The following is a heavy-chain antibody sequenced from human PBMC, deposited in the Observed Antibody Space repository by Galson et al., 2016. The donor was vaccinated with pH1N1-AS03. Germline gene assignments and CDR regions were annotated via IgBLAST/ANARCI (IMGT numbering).Heavy chain of an antibody. CDR1: GGTFSGSF. CDR2: VDHSGII. V-gene: IGHV4-34*01. J-gene: IGHJ6*02. D-gene: IGHD3-16*01. CDR3: ARLLGKAFPRLGRNFGMDV. Sequence: SETLSLTCDVLGGTFSGSFWNWVRQSSGKGLEWIGEVDHSGIITYNPSLRSRLNISLDTSSSQFSLKLTSVTAADTAVYFCARLLGKAFPRLGRNFGMDVWGQGTTVTVSS.